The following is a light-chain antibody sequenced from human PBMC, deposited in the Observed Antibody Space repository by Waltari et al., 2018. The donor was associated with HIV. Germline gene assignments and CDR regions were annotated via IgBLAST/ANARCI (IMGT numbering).Light chain of an antibody. CDR1: SSNIGSNY. J-gene: IGLJ2*01. CDR3: ATWDDSLSGVL. V-gene: IGLV1-47*01. CDR2: RNE. Sequence: SVLTQPPSASGTPGQRVTISCSGSSSNIGSNYVFWYQQVPGTAPKLLLYRNEQRPSGVPDRFSGSTSGTSASLAISGLRPEDEADYYCATWDDSLSGVLFGGGTKLTVL.